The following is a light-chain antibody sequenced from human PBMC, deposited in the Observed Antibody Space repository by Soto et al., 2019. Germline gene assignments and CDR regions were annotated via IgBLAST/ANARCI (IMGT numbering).Light chain of an antibody. CDR3: QQYNSYSPYT. V-gene: IGKV1-5*03. J-gene: IGKJ2*01. CDR2: KAS. Sequence: DIQMTQSPSTLSASVGDRVTITCRASQSISSWLAWYQQKPGKAPKLLIYKASSLESGVPSRFSGSESATEFTLTISSLQPDDFAPYYCQQYNSYSPYTFGQGTKLEIK. CDR1: QSISSW.